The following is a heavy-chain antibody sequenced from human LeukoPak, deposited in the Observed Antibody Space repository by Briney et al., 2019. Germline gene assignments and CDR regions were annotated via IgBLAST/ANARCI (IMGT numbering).Heavy chain of an antibody. D-gene: IGHD3-22*01. Sequence: PGGSLRLSCAASGFTFSTYWMSWVRQAPGKGLEWVANIKEDGSEKYYGDSEKGRFTISRDNAKNSLYLQMNSLRAEDTAVYYCARDSSGYQWGQGTLVTVSS. CDR1: GFTFSTYW. CDR3: ARDSSGYQ. V-gene: IGHV3-7*01. CDR2: IKEDGSEK. J-gene: IGHJ4*02.